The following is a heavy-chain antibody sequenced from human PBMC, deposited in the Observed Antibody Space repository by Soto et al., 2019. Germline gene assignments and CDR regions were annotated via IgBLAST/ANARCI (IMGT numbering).Heavy chain of an antibody. CDR3: ATSYSYGQPHYYYYGMDV. CDR1: GGTFSSYA. D-gene: IGHD5-18*01. Sequence: SVKVSCKASGGTFSSYAISWVRQAPGQGLEWMGGIIPIVGTANYAQKFQGRVTITADESTSTAYMELSSLRSEDTAVYYCATSYSYGQPHYYYYGMDVWGQGTTVTVSS. CDR2: IIPIVGTA. J-gene: IGHJ6*02. V-gene: IGHV1-69*13.